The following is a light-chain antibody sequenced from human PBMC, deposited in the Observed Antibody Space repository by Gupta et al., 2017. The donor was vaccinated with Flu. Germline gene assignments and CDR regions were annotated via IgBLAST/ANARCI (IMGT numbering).Light chain of an antibody. CDR2: GAS. V-gene: IGKV3-15*01. CDR3: QQYNKWPPLT. J-gene: IGKJ4*01. CDR1: ESISSN. Sequence: ATLSVSPGERATLSCRATESISSNLAWYQQKPGQAPRLLIYGASIRATGVPARFSGSGSGTEFTLTISSLQSEDFAVYYCQQYNKWPPLTFGGGTTVEIK.